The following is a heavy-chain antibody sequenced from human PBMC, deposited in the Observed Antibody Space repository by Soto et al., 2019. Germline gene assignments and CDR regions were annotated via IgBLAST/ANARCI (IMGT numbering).Heavy chain of an antibody. CDR3: TTGYYYDSSAY. CDR1: GFTFSNAW. Sequence: SLRLSCAASGFTFSNAWMSWVRQAPGKGLEWVGRIKSKTDGGTTDYAAPVKGRFTISRDDSKNTLYLQMNSLKTEDTAVYYCTTGYYYDSSAYWGQGTLVTVSS. D-gene: IGHD3-22*01. V-gene: IGHV3-15*01. J-gene: IGHJ4*02. CDR2: IKSKTDGGTT.